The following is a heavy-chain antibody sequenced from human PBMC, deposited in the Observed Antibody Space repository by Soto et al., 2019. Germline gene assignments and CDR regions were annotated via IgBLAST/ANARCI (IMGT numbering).Heavy chain of an antibody. CDR3: VKGEYYYDSSGYYPFDY. Sequence: GGSLRLSCSASGFTFSIYAMHWVRQAPGKGLEYVSSISTNGGSTEYADSVKGRFTKSRDNSKNTVNLQMRSLRVEDKAVYYCVKGEYYYDSSGYYPFDYWGQGT. CDR2: ISTNGGST. CDR1: GFTFSIYA. V-gene: IGHV3-64D*06. J-gene: IGHJ4*02. D-gene: IGHD3-22*01.